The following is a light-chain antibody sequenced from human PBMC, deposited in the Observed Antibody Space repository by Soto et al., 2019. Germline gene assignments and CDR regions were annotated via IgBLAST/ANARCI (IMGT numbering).Light chain of an antibody. J-gene: IGKJ3*01. CDR3: QQSLSAPCT. CDR1: QSIDTY. Sequence: DIEMTQSPSSLSASVGDRVTIACRASQSIDTYLNWYHQKPGEAPKLLIYGASRLQSGAPSRFSGSGSGTDFTLTIASLQPEDFGTYICQQSLSAPCTFGPGTKVDFK. V-gene: IGKV1-39*01. CDR2: GAS.